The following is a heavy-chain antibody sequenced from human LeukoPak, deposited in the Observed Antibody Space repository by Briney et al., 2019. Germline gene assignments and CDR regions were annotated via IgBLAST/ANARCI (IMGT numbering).Heavy chain of an antibody. J-gene: IGHJ5*02. CDR2: INPNSGGT. CDR3: ARVGSVAGFVNWFDP. Sequence: ASVKVSCKASGYTFTSYGISWVRQAPGQGLEWMGWINPNSGGTNYAQKFQGRVTMTRDTSISTAYMELSRLRSDDTAVYYCARVGSVAGFVNWFDPWGQGTLVTVSS. D-gene: IGHD6-19*01. V-gene: IGHV1-2*02. CDR1: GYTFTSYG.